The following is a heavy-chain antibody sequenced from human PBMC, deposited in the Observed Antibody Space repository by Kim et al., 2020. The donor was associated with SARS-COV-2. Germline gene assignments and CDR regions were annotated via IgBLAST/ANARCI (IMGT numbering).Heavy chain of an antibody. Sequence: GGSLRLSCAASGFTFSSYAMHWVRQAPGKGLEWVAVISYDGSNKYYADSVKGRFTISRDNSKNTLYLQMNSLRAEDTAVYYCARSHIVVVTAILDHWGQGTLVTVSS. CDR2: ISYDGSNK. J-gene: IGHJ4*02. D-gene: IGHD2-21*02. CDR1: GFTFSSYA. CDR3: ARSHIVVVTAILDH. V-gene: IGHV3-30*04.